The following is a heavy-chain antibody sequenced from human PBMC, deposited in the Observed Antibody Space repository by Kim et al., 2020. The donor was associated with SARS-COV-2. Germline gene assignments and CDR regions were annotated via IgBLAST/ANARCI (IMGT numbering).Heavy chain of an antibody. CDR1: GFTFSSNW. D-gene: IGHD3-10*01. CDR2: INQGGSAK. CDR3: ARDNSLTY. V-gene: IGHV3-7*01. J-gene: IGHJ4*02. Sequence: GGSLRLSCAASGFTFSSNWMTWVRQAPGKGLEWVAKINQGGSAKYYVDSVKGRFTISRDNAKNSLYLQMNSLRVEDTALYYCARDNSLTYWGQRTLVTVSS.